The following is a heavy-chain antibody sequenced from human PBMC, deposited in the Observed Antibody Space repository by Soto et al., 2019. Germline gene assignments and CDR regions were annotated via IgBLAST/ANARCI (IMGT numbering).Heavy chain of an antibody. CDR1: GFTFSDHY. D-gene: IGHD1-26*01. V-gene: IGHV3-72*01. CDR3: TRHVGREGLDAFDI. Sequence: GGALRLSCAASGFTFSDHYINWGRPAPGKGLEWVGRSRNKANSYTIEYAASVKGRFTISRDDSKNSVYLQMNSLKTEDTAVYYCTRHVGREGLDAFDIWGQGTMVTVSS. J-gene: IGHJ3*02. CDR2: SRNKANSYTI.